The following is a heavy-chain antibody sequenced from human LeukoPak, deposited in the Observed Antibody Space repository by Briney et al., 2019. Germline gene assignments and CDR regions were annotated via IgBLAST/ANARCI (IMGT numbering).Heavy chain of an antibody. Sequence: GESLKISCKGSGYRFTSYWIGRVRPIPGKGPELIGSIYAGDSDTRYSPAVQGQVNISADKSISTAYLQWSSLKASDTAMYYGARATMSFDYWGQGTLVTVSS. D-gene: IGHD3-22*01. V-gene: IGHV5-51*01. CDR3: ARATMSFDY. CDR1: GYRFTSYW. CDR2: IYAGDSDT. J-gene: IGHJ4*02.